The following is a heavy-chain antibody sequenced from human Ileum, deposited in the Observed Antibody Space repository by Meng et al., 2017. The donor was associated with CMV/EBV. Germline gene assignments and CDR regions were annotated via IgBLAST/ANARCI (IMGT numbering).Heavy chain of an antibody. CDR3: ARDLDY. Sequence: ECLKISCAASGLTFSNHWMTWVRQAPGKGLEWGASINQDGSGKYYVESLKGRITISRDNAKNSLCLQMDSLRAEDTAVYYCARDLDYWGQGTLVTVSS. CDR1: GLTFSNHW. J-gene: IGHJ4*02. V-gene: IGHV3-7*01. CDR2: INQDGSGK.